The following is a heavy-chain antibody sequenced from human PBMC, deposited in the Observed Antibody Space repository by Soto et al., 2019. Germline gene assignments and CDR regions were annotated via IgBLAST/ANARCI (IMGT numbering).Heavy chain of an antibody. D-gene: IGHD6-13*01. CDR3: ATQQLAA. J-gene: IGHJ5*02. CDR2: ISYDGSNK. CDR1: GFTFSSYG. V-gene: IGHV3-30*03. Sequence: PGGSLRLSCAASGFTFSSYGMHWVRQAPGKGLEWVAVISYDGSNKYYADSVKGRFTISRDNSKNTLYLQMNSLRAEDTAVYYCATQQLAAWGQGTLVTVSS.